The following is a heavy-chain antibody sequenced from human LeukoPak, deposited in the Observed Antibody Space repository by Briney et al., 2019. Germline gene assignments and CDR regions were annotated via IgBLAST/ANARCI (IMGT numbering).Heavy chain of an antibody. CDR1: GGSISSSSYY. Sequence: PSETLSLTCTVSGGSISSSSYYWGWIRQPPGKGLEWIGSIYYSGSTYYNPSLKSRVTISVDTSKNQFSLKLSSVTAADTAVYYCARLRIAAPIYWGQGTLVTVSS. CDR3: ARLRIAAPIY. CDR2: IYYSGST. D-gene: IGHD6-6*01. V-gene: IGHV4-39*01. J-gene: IGHJ4*02.